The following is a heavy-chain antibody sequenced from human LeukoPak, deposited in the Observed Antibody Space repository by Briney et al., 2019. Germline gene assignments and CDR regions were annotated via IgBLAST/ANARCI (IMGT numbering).Heavy chain of an antibody. Sequence: GGSLRLSCAASGVTFSSSWMSWVRQAPGKGPEWVANIRQDGSQKYYVDSVKGRFTISRDNAKNSMYLQMNSLRAEDTAVYYCAREARISIFGVVFDHWGQGTLVTVSS. V-gene: IGHV3-7*01. CDR3: AREARISIFGVVFDH. D-gene: IGHD3-3*01. CDR2: IRQDGSQK. CDR1: GVTFSSSW. J-gene: IGHJ5*02.